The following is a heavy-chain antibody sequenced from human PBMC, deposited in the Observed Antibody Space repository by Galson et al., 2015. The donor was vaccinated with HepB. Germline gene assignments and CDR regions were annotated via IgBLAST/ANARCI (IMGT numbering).Heavy chain of an antibody. D-gene: IGHD3-10*01. CDR3: ARSELPGSFDY. J-gene: IGHJ4*02. V-gene: IGHV1-2*04. CDR1: GYTFTGYY. CDR2: INPNSGGT. Sequence: SVKVSCKASGYTFTGYYMHWVRQAPGQGLEWMGWINPNSGGTNYAQKFQGWVTMTRDTSISTAYMEQSRLRSDDTAVYYCARSELPGSFDYWGQGTLVTVSS.